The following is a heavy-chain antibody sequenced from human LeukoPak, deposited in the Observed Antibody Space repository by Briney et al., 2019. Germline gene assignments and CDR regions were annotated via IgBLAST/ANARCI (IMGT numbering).Heavy chain of an antibody. J-gene: IGHJ4*02. CDR3: ARGRLSGYYDSTGYGGETH. CDR1: GYTFTSYD. CDR2: MNPNSGNT. Sequence: GASVKVSCKASGYTFTSYDINWVRQATGQGLEWMGWMNPNSGNTGYAQKFQGRVTITRNTSISTAYMELSSLRSEDTAVYYCARGRLSGYYDSTGYGGETHWGQGTLVTVSS. V-gene: IGHV1-8*03. D-gene: IGHD3-22*01.